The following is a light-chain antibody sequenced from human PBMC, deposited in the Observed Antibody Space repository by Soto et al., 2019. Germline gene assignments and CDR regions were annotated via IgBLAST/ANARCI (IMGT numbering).Light chain of an antibody. J-gene: IGLJ2*01. CDR3: SSYAGSNNFVV. CDR2: DVI. V-gene: IGLV2-8*01. CDR1: RSDVGSYNF. Sequence: QSALTQPPSASGSPGQSVTIPCTGTRSDVGSYNFVSWYQHHPGKAPKLMLYDVIKRPSGVPDRFSGSKSGNTASLTVSGLQAEDEADYYCSSYAGSNNFVVFGGGTKVTVL.